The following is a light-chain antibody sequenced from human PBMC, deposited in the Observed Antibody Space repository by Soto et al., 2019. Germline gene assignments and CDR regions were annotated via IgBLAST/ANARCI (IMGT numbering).Light chain of an antibody. CDR3: QHYGDSART. CDR2: GTT. V-gene: IGKV3-20*01. CDR1: QSVNSLF. Sequence: EIVLTQSPGTLSLSPGERATLSCRASQSVNSLFFGWHQQKPGQAPRLLIYGTTNRAAGIPDRFSGSGSGTDFTLTISRLEPEDSAVYYCQHYGDSARTFGPGTRLEIK. J-gene: IGKJ5*01.